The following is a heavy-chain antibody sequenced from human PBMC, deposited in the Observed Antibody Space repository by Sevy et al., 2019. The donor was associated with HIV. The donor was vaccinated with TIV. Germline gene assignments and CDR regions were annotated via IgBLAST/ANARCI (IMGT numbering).Heavy chain of an antibody. CDR3: AKDRSPRYASTYSKLFDY. CDR2: IRYDGSSE. Sequence: GGSLRLSCAASGFTFSSYGMHWVRQAPGKGLEWVAFIRYDGSSEYFADSVKGRFTISRDNSNNTLYLQMNSLRAEDTAVYYCAKDRSPRYASTYSKLFDYWGQGTLVTVSS. D-gene: IGHD2-2*01. CDR1: GFTFSSYG. J-gene: IGHJ4*02. V-gene: IGHV3-30*02.